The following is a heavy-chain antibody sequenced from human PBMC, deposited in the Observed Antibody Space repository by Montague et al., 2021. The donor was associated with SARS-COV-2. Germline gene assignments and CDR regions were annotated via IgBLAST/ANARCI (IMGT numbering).Heavy chain of an antibody. D-gene: IGHD3-22*01. V-gene: IGHV4-34*01. J-gene: IGHJ3*02. CDR2: INHSGST. CDR3: ARVQGITLIVVVIGAFDI. CDR1: GGSFSGYY. Sequence: SETLSLTCTVYGGSFSGYYWCWIRQPPGQGLEWIGEINHSGSTNYNPSLKSRVTISVDTSKHHFSLKLSSVTAADTAVYYCARVQGITLIVVVIGAFDIWGQGTMVTVSS.